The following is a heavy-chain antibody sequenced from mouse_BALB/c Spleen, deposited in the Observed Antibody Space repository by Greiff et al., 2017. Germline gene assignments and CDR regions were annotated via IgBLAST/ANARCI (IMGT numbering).Heavy chain of an antibody. Sequence: EVQLQESGPGLVKPSQSLSLTCTVTGYSITSDYAWNWIRQFPGNKLEWMGYISYSGSTRYNPSLKSRIFITRDTSKNQFFLQLNSVTTEDTATYYCARFTTSPYYIDYWGQGTTLTVSS. CDR2: ISYSGST. V-gene: IGHV3-2*02. CDR1: GYSITSDYA. D-gene: IGHD1-1*01. CDR3: ARFTTSPYYIDY. J-gene: IGHJ2*01.